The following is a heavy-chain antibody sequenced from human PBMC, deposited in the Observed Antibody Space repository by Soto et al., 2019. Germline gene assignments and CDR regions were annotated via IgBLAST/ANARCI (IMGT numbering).Heavy chain of an antibody. D-gene: IGHD2-2*01. CDR3: ARDGLVPAPNVQS. J-gene: IGHJ4*02. CDR2: INSDGSST. V-gene: IGHV3-74*01. Sequence: EVQLVESGGGLVQPGGSLRLSCAASGFTFSSYWMHWVRQAPGKGLVWVSRINSDGSSTSYADSVKGRFTISRDNAKNTLYLQMNSLIAEDTAVYYCARDGLVPAPNVQSWGQGTLVTVSS. CDR1: GFTFSSYW.